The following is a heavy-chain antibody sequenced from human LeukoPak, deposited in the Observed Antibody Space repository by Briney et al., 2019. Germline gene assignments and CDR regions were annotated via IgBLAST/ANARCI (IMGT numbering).Heavy chain of an antibody. CDR2: IIQSGST. CDR1: GGPFSDYY. V-gene: IGHV4-34*01. Sequence: SETLSLTCAVYGGPFSDYYWSWIRQAPGKGLEWIGRIIQSGSTNYSPSLKSRATISVDTSKSQFSLELNSMTAADTAVYYCARGEGARDGYNYEGPFYFDYWGQGTLVTVSS. CDR3: ARGEGARDGYNYEGPFYFDY. J-gene: IGHJ4*02. D-gene: IGHD5-24*01.